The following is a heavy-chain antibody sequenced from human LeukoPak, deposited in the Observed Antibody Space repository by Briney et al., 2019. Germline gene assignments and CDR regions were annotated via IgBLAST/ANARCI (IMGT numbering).Heavy chain of an antibody. CDR3: ARYEGVVVVAATADAFDI. D-gene: IGHD2-15*01. V-gene: IGHV4-59*01. J-gene: IGHJ3*02. CDR2: IYYSGST. Sequence: SETLSLTCTVSGGSISSYYWSWIRQPPGKGLEWIGYIYYSGSTNYNPSLKRRVTISVDTSKNQFSLKLSSVTAADTAVYYCARYEGVVVVAATADAFDIWGQGTMVTVSS. CDR1: GGSISSYY.